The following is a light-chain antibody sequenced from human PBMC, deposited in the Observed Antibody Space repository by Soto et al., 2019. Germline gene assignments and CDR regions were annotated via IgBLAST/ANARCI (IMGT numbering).Light chain of an antibody. CDR3: QSYDTSLGGGV. V-gene: IGLV1-40*01. J-gene: IGLJ3*02. Sequence: QSVLTQPPSVSGAPGQRVTISCTGSSSNIGAGYDVHWYQQLPGTAPKLLIYGNSNRPSGVPDRFSGSKSGTSASLAITGLRAEEGADYYCQSYDTSLGGGVFGGGTKLTVL. CDR2: GNS. CDR1: SSNIGAGYD.